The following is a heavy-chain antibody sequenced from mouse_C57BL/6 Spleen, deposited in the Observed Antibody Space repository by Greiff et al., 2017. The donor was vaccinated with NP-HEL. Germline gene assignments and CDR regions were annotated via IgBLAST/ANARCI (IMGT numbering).Heavy chain of an antibody. V-gene: IGHV1-82*01. Sequence: QVQLQQSGPELVKPGASVKISCKASGYAFSSSCMNWVKQRPGKGLEWIGRIYPGDGNTSYNGKFKGKATMTADQSSSTAYMQLSSMTSEDSAVYFCARGEYYGSRVDDWGQGTTLTVSS. CDR3: ARGEYYGSRVDD. CDR1: GYAFSSSC. D-gene: IGHD1-1*01. CDR2: IYPGDGNT. J-gene: IGHJ2*01.